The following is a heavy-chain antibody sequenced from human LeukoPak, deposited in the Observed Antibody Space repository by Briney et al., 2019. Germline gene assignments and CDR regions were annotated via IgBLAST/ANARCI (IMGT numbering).Heavy chain of an antibody. D-gene: IGHD6-13*01. CDR2: LSYDASFQ. J-gene: IGHJ4*02. V-gene: IGHV3-30*04. CDR1: GFNFSRYP. CDR3: ARDGYSSSSGTFDY. Sequence: GGSLRLSCETSGFNFSRYPMHWVRQAPGKGLEWVALLSYDASFQYYADSVKGRFTISRDNAKNSLYLQMNSLRAEDTALYYCARDGYSSSSGTFDYWGQGTLVTVSS.